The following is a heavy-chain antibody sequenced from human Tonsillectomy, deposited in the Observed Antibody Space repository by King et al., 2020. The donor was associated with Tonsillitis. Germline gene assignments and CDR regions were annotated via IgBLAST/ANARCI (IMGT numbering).Heavy chain of an antibody. CDR1: GFTFSDYG. V-gene: IGHV3-30*18. CDR2: ISYDGSDE. Sequence: VQLVESGGGVVQPERYLRLSCAGSGFTFSDYGMHWVRQAPGKGLEWVAIISYDGSDEYYTDSVKGRFTVSRDNSKNTLYLQMNSLRAEDTAVYYCAKAFSGTYDAFDIWGQGTRVTVSS. CDR3: AKAFSGTYDAFDI. D-gene: IGHD1-7*01. J-gene: IGHJ3*02.